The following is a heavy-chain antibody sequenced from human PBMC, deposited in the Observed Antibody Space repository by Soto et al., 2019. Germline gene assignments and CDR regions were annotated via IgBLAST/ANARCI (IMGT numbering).Heavy chain of an antibody. D-gene: IGHD3-10*01. CDR3: ARVKGFMAAYYYYYGMDV. CDR1: GGSISSYY. CDR2: IYYSGST. V-gene: IGHV4-59*01. J-gene: IGHJ6*02. Sequence: TLSLTCTVSGGSISSYYWSWIRQPPGKGLEWIGYIYYSGSTNYNPSLKSRVTISVDTSKNQFSLKLSSVTAADTAVYYCARVKGFMAAYYYYYGMDVWGQGTKVTVSS.